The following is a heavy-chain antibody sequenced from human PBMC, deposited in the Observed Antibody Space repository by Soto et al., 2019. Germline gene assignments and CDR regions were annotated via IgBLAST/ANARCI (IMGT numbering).Heavy chain of an antibody. D-gene: IGHD3-10*01. CDR1: GGSISSSSYY. CDR2: IYYSGST. Sequence: QLQLQESGPGLVKPSETLSLTCTVSGGSISSSSYYWGWIRQPPGKGLEWIGSIYYSGSTYYNPSLKSRVTISVDTSKNQFSLKLSSVTAADTAVYYCARHLRFRGVIITMYNWFDPWGQGTLVTVSS. CDR3: ARHLRFRGVIITMYNWFDP. J-gene: IGHJ5*02. V-gene: IGHV4-39*01.